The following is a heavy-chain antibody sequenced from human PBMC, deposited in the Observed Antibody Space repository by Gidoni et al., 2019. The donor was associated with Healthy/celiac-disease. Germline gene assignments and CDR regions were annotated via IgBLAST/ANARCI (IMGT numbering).Heavy chain of an antibody. CDR3: ATIGVDYVWGSWPFDY. D-gene: IGHD3-16*01. V-gene: IGHV3-30-3*01. Sequence: QVQLVESGGGVVQPGRSLRLSCAASGFTFSSYAMHWVRQAPGKGLEWVAVISYDGSNKYYADSVKGRFTISRDNSKNTLYLQMNSLRAEDTAVYYCATIGVDYVWGSWPFDYWGQGTLVTVSS. CDR2: ISYDGSNK. CDR1: GFTFSSYA. J-gene: IGHJ4*02.